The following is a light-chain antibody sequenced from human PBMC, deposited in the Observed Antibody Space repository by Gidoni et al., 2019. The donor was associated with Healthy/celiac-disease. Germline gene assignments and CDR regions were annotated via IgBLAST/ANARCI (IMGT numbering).Light chain of an antibody. CDR2: DVS. CDR3: SSYTSSSTLVV. Sequence: GQPITISCTGTSSDVGGYNYVPWYQQHPGKAPKLMIYDVSNRPPGVSNRFSGSKSGNTASLTISGLQAEDEADYYCSSYTSSSTLVVFGGGTKLTVL. CDR1: SSDVGGYNY. V-gene: IGLV2-14*03. J-gene: IGLJ2*01.